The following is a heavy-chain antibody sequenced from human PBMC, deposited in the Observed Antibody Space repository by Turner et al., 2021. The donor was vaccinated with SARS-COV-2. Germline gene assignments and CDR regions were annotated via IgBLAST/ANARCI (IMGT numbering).Heavy chain of an antibody. CDR1: GYTFTSYA. V-gene: IGHV1-3*01. Sequence: QVQLLQSGAEVRKPGESVKVSCKASGYTFTSYAMHWVRQAPGQRREWMGWINAGNGKTKYSQKFQGRVTITRDTSASTAYMELSSLRSEDTAVYYCARDVGYCSSTSCYTWSHFVYWGQGTLVTVSS. CDR3: ARDVGYCSSTSCYTWSHFVY. CDR2: INAGNGKT. D-gene: IGHD2-2*02. J-gene: IGHJ4*02.